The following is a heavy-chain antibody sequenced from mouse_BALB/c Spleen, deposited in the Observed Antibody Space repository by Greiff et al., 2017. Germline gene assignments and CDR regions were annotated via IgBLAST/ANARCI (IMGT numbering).Heavy chain of an antibody. D-gene: IGHD1-1*01. CDR3: ARAPITTVVARNYAMDY. CDR2: ISDGGSYT. V-gene: IGHV5-4*02. Sequence: EVQGVESGGGLVKPGGSLKLSCAASGFTFSDYYMYWVRQTPEKRLEWVATISDGGSYTYYPDSVKGRFTISRDNAKNNLYLQMSSLKSEDTAMYYCARAPITTVVARNYAMDYWGQGTSVTVSS. CDR1: GFTFSDYY. J-gene: IGHJ4*01.